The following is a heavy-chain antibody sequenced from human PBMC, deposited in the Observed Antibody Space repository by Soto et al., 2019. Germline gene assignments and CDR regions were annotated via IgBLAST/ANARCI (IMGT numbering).Heavy chain of an antibody. CDR1: GYTFTGYY. Sequence: ASVKVSCKASGYTFTGYYMHWVRQAPGQGLEWMGWINPNSGGTNYAQKFQGWVTMTRDTSISTAYMELSRLRSDDTAVYYCARGLRGYGSGSYYMRYYGMDVWGQGTTVTVSS. CDR3: ARGLRGYGSGSYYMRYYGMDV. D-gene: IGHD3-10*01. V-gene: IGHV1-2*04. CDR2: INPNSGGT. J-gene: IGHJ6*02.